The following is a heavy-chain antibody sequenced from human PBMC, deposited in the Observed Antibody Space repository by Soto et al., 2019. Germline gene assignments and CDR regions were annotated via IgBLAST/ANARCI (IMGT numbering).Heavy chain of an antibody. CDR3: ARAIGDYEYRTYYYYYYMDV. V-gene: IGHV3-48*01. J-gene: IGHJ6*03. CDR1: GFTFSSYS. D-gene: IGHD4-17*01. CDR2: ISSSSSTI. Sequence: GGSLRLSCAASGFTFSSYSMNWVRQAPGKGLEWVSYISSSSSTIYYADSVKGRFTISRDNAKNSLCLQMNSLRAEDTAVYYCARAIGDYEYRTYYYYYYMDVWGKGTAVTVSS.